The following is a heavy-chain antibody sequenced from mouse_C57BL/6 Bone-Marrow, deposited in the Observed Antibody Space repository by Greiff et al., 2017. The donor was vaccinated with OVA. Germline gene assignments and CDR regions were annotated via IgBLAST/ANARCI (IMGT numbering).Heavy chain of an antibody. D-gene: IGHD2-5*01. CDR1: GFTFSSYD. CDR3: ARRPLYYSNYGDYAMDY. J-gene: IGHJ4*01. V-gene: IGHV5-6*01. Sequence: EVQGVESGGDLVKPGGSLKLSCAASGFTFSSYDMSWVRQTPDKRLEWVATISSGGSYTYYPDSVKGRFTISRDNAKNTLYLQMSSLKSEDTAMYYCARRPLYYSNYGDYAMDYWGQGTSVTVSS. CDR2: ISSGGSYT.